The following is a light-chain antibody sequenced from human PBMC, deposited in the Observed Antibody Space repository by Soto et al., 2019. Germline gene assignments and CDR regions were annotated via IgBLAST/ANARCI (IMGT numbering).Light chain of an antibody. CDR3: QQYHSSPPTFT. Sequence: EIVLTQSPGTLSLSPGERASLSCRASPSVISRYLAWYQQKPGQAPRLLIYGASNRATGIPDRFSGSGSGTDFTLTISRLEPEDFAMYFCQQYHSSPPTFTFGQGTKLES. CDR2: GAS. J-gene: IGKJ2*01. CDR1: PSVISRY. V-gene: IGKV3-20*01.